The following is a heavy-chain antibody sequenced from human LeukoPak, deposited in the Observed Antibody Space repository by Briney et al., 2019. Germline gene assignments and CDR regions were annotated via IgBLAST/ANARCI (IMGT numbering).Heavy chain of an antibody. D-gene: IGHD2-21*01. CDR2: INPNSGGT. Sequence: GASVKVSCKASGYTFTGYYMHWVRQAPGQGLEWMGWINPNSGGTNYAQKFQGRVTMTRDTSISTVYMELSRLRSGDTAVYYCARDIPKGRNFDYWGQGTLVTVSS. J-gene: IGHJ4*02. V-gene: IGHV1-2*02. CDR1: GYTFTGYY. CDR3: ARDIPKGRNFDY.